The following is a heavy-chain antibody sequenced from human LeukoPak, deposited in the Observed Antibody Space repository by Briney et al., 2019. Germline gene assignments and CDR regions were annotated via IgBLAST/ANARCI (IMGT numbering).Heavy chain of an antibody. CDR1: AFTFSSYG. CDR2: IWYDGSNK. V-gene: IGHV3-33*01. CDR3: ASDDGALYYGSGSYFDY. D-gene: IGHD3-10*01. J-gene: IGHJ4*02. Sequence: GGSLRLSCAASAFTFSSYGMHWVRQAPGKGLEWVAVIWYDGSNKYYADSVKGRFTISRDNSKNTLYLQMNSLRAEDTAVYYCASDDGALYYGSGSYFDYWGQGTLVTVSS.